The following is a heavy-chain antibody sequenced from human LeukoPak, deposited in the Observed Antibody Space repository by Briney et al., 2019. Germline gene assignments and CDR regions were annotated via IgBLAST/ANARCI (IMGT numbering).Heavy chain of an antibody. J-gene: IGHJ4*02. V-gene: IGHV1-2*06. CDR1: GYTFTGYY. CDR2: INPNSGGT. CDR3: AREGVDWNHSVYYFDY. D-gene: IGHD1-1*01. Sequence: VASVKVSCKASGYTFTGYYMHWVRQAPGQGLEWMGRINPNSGGTNYAQKFQGRVTMTRDTSISTAYMELSRLRSDDTAVYYCAREGVDWNHSVYYFDYWGQGTLVTVSS.